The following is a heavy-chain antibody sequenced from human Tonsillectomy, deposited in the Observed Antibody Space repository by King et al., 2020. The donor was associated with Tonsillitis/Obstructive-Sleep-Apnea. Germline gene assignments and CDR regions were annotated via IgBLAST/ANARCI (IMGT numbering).Heavy chain of an antibody. D-gene: IGHD3-10*01. CDR1: GGSFSGYY. V-gene: IGHV4-34*01. CDR3: ARRGSGGSAEFDY. CDR2: INHSGST. J-gene: IGHJ4*02. Sequence: VQLPQWGAGLLKPSETLSLPCAVYGGSFSGYYWSWILQPPGKGLEWIGEINHSGSTNYNPSLKSRVTISVDTSKNQFSLTLSSVTAADTAVYYCARRGSGGSAEFDYWGQGTLVTVSS.